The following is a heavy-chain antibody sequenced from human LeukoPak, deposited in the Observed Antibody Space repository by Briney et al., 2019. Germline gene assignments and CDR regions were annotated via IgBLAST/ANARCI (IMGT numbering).Heavy chain of an antibody. CDR2: ISYDGSNK. V-gene: IGHV3-30*04. CDR1: GFTFSSYA. CDR3: AKDVKNGATSGYLVY. Sequence: GGSLRLSCAASGFTFSSYAMHWVRQAPGKGLEWVAVISYDGSNKYYADSVKGRFTISRDNPKNTLYLQMNSLRAEDTAVYYCAKDVKNGATSGYLVYWGQGTLVTVSS. D-gene: IGHD3-22*01. J-gene: IGHJ4*02.